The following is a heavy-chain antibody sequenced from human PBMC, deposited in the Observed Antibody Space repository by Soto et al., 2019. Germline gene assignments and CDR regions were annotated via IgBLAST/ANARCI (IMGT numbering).Heavy chain of an antibody. CDR1: GGSISSYY. V-gene: IGHV4-59*01. D-gene: IGHD2-15*01. Sequence: QVQLQESGPGLVKPSETLSLTCTVSGGSISSYYWSWIRQPPGKGLEWIGYIYYSGSTNYNPSLKSRVTISVDTSKNQFSLKLSSVTAADTAVYYCVRDYGRYCSGGSCYPGAFDIWGQGTMVTASS. J-gene: IGHJ3*02. CDR2: IYYSGST. CDR3: VRDYGRYCSGGSCYPGAFDI.